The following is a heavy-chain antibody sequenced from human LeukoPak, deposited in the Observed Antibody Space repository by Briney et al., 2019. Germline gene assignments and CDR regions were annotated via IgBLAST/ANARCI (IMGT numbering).Heavy chain of an antibody. CDR1: GFTFSSYA. CDR2: ISGSGGST. Sequence: GGSLRLSCAASGFTFSSYAMSWVRQAPGKGLEWVSAISGSGGSTYYADSVKGRFTISRDNSKNTLYLQMNSLRAGDTAVYYCLPVLRYFDWGPFAFDYWGQGTLVTVSS. V-gene: IGHV3-23*01. D-gene: IGHD3-9*01. J-gene: IGHJ4*02. CDR3: LPVLRYFDWGPFAFDY.